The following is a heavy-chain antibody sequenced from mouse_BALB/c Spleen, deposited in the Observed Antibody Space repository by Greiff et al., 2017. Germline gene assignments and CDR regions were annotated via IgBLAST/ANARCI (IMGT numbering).Heavy chain of an antibody. J-gene: IGHJ2*01. D-gene: IGHD2-14*01. CDR3: ARDRGYDYFDY. Sequence: EVQVVESGGGLVQPGGSLRLSCATSGFTFTDYYMSWVRQPPGKALEWLGFIRNKANGYTTEYSASVKGRFTISRDNSQSILYLQMNTLRAEDSATYYCARDRGYDYFDYWGQGTTLTVSS. CDR2: IRNKANGYTT. CDR1: GFTFTDYY. V-gene: IGHV7-3*02.